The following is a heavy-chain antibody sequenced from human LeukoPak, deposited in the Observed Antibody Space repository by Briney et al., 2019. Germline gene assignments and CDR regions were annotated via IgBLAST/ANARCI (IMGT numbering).Heavy chain of an antibody. CDR3: ARGESSGYIHLDY. V-gene: IGHV1-69*04. D-gene: IGHD3-22*01. J-gene: IGHJ4*02. CDR1: GYTFTSYG. Sequence: ASVKVSCKASGYTFTSYGISWVRQAPGQGLEWMGRIIPILGIANCAQKFQGRVTITADKSTSTAYMELSSLRSEDTAVYYCARGESSGYIHLDYGGQGTLVTVSS. CDR2: IIPILGIA.